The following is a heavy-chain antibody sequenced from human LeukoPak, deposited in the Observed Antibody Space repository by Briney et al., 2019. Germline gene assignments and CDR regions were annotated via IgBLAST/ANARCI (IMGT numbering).Heavy chain of an antibody. CDR1: GGSFSGYY. CDR2: INHSGST. V-gene: IGHV4-34*01. Sequence: SETLSLTCAVYGGSFSGYYWSWIRQPPGKGLEWIGEINHSGSTNYNPSLKSRVTISVDTSKNQFSLKLSSVTAADTAVYYCARVSRRALIDYWGQGTLVTVSS. J-gene: IGHJ4*02. CDR3: ARVSRRALIDY.